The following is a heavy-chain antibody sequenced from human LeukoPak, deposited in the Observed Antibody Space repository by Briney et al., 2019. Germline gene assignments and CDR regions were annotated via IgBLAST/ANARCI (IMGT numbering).Heavy chain of an antibody. CDR2: INPNSAAT. CDR1: GYIFTGYY. D-gene: IGHD4/OR15-4a*01. V-gene: IGHV1-2*02. Sequence: ASVTVSCKASGYIFTGYYMHWVRQAPGQGLEWLGWINPNSAATSYAQIFQDRVTMTRDTSTSTAYMELSSLRSDDTAVYFCAREYGDNSAAHFDSWGQGTLVTVSS. CDR3: AREYGDNSAAHFDS. J-gene: IGHJ4*02.